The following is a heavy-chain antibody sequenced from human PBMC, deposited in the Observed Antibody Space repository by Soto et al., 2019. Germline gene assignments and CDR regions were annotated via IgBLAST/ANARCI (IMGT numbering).Heavy chain of an antibody. J-gene: IGHJ4*02. V-gene: IGHV4-31*03. Sequence: SDTLSLTCTVSGGSISSGGYYWSWIRQHPGKGLEWIGYIYYSGSTYYNPSLKSRVTISVDTSKNQFSLKLSSVTAADTAVYYCARGRIAGAYYFDYWGQGTLVTVSS. CDR1: GGSISSGGYY. D-gene: IGHD6-19*01. CDR2: IYYSGST. CDR3: ARGRIAGAYYFDY.